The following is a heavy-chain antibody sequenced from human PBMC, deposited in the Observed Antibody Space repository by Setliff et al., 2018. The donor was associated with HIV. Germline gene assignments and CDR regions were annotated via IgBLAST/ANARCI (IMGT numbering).Heavy chain of an antibody. CDR1: GGSFNEYY. J-gene: IGHJ5*01. CDR3: ARAYRDNVWGSWRQISSWFDS. CDR2: TNHSGST. V-gene: IGHV4-34*01. D-gene: IGHD3-16*01. Sequence: LSETLSLTCAVYGGSFNEYYWNWIRQIPGKGLEWIGETNHSGSTNYNESLKRRLRISVDTSKNQFSLSLNSVTAADTAVYYCARAYRDNVWGSWRQISSWFDSWGQGNLVTVSS.